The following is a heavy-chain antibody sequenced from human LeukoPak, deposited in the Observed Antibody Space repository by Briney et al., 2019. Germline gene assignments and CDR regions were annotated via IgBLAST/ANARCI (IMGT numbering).Heavy chain of an antibody. CDR3: AKDSFYSGSGSYRNYYGMDV. CDR1: GFTFSSYG. CDR2: IRYDGSNK. D-gene: IGHD3-10*01. V-gene: IGHV3-30*02. Sequence: GGSLRLSCAVSGFTFSSYGMNWVRQAPGKGLEWVAFIRYDGSNKYYADSVKGRFTISRDNSKNTLYLQMNSLRAEDTAVYYCAKDSFYSGSGSYRNYYGMDVWGQGTTVTVSS. J-gene: IGHJ6*02.